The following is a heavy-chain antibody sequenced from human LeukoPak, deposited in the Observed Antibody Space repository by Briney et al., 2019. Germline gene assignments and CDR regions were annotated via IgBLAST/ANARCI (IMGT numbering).Heavy chain of an antibody. CDR2: ITWNTDTI. Sequence: PGGSLRLSCAASGFTFDDYAMHWVRQGPGKGLEWISGITWNTDTIGYADSVKGRFTISRDNSKNTLYLQMNSLRAEDTAVYYCAKARDDFWSGYYITVERSNFDYWGQGTLVTVSS. V-gene: IGHV3-9*01. CDR3: AKARDDFWSGYYITVERSNFDY. D-gene: IGHD3-3*01. J-gene: IGHJ4*02. CDR1: GFTFDDYA.